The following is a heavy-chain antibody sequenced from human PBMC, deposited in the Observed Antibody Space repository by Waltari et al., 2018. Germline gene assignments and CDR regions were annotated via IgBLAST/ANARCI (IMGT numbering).Heavy chain of an antibody. D-gene: IGHD3-3*01. J-gene: IGHJ4*02. CDR2: IKPDGGEK. V-gene: IGHV3-7*01. CDR1: GFTFSRDW. CDR3: ARFGVEAGLDG. Sequence: EVQLVVSGGGLVRPGGSLRLSWAASGFTFSRDWMSWVRQAPGKGLEFVANIKPDGGEKFYADSVKGRFTISRDNARNSLYLQMTSLRVEDTAVYYCARFGVEAGLDGWGQGTLVTVSS.